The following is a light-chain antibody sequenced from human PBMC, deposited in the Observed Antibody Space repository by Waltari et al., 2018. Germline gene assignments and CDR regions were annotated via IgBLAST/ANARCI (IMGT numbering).Light chain of an antibody. CDR2: QDF. V-gene: IGLV3-1*01. CDR1: KLGDQY. J-gene: IGLJ2*01. Sequence: SYELTQPPSVSVSPGQTASITCSGDKLGDQYASWYRQKPGQSPLLVIYQDFKRPPGLPGRFSGSNSGNTATLTISGTPAMDEADYYCQAWDVSTVVFGGGTKLTVL. CDR3: QAWDVSTVV.